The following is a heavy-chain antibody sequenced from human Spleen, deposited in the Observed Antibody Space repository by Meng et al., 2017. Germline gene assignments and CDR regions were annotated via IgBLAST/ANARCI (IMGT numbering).Heavy chain of an antibody. CDR1: GGSSSTSGYY. CDR2: IGHSGIT. J-gene: IGHJ5*02. D-gene: IGHD6-19*01. V-gene: IGHV4-39*01. CDR3: VRSSGWVRTGFDP. Sequence: QPQLQESGPGLVKPSEALSLTCRVSGGSSSTSGYYWGWIRQPPGKGLEWIGSIGHSGITYYTPSLKSRVTVSIDTSKSQFSLKLTSVTAADTAVYYCVRSSGWVRTGFDPWGQGTLVTVSS.